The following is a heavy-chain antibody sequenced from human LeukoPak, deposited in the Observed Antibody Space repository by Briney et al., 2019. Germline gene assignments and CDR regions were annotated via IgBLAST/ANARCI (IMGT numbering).Heavy chain of an antibody. CDR1: GGSISSSSYY. D-gene: IGHD3-22*01. CDR3: ARRCYYDSSGLYYFDY. Sequence: SETLSLTCTVSGGSISSSSYYWGWIRQPPGTGLEWIGSIYYSGSTYYNPSLKSRVTISVDTSKNQFSLKLSSVTAADPAVYYCARRCYYDSSGLYYFDYWGQGTLVTVSS. V-gene: IGHV4-39*01. J-gene: IGHJ4*02. CDR2: IYYSGST.